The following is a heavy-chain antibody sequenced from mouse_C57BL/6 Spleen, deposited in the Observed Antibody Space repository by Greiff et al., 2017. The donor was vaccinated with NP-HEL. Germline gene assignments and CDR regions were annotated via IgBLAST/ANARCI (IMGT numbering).Heavy chain of an antibody. CDR2: INPNNGGT. D-gene: IGHD2-3*01. J-gene: IGHJ2*01. V-gene: IGHV1-22*01. CDR1: GYTFTDYN. Sequence: VQLQQSGPELVKPGASVKMSCKASGYTFTDYNMHWVKQSHGKSLEWIGNINPNNGGTSYNQKFKGKATLTVNKSSSTAYMELRSLTSEDSAVYYCRYDGYPFDYWGQGTTLTVSA. CDR3: RYDGYPFDY.